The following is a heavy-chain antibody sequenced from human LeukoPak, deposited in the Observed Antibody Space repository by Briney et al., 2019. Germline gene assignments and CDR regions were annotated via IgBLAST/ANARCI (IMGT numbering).Heavy chain of an antibody. CDR2: ISPKGDET. CDR3: ARGDMYFQDSSYRSLDH. Sequence: ASVKVSCKSSGYNFGGYYIHWVRQVPGLGLEWMGWISPKGDETKYVQKFQGRLTVTRDTSISTTYMDLSGLRSDDTAVYYCARGDMYFQDSSYRSLDHWGQGTLVTVSS. V-gene: IGHV1-2*02. CDR1: GYNFGGYY. D-gene: IGHD2-15*01. J-gene: IGHJ4*02.